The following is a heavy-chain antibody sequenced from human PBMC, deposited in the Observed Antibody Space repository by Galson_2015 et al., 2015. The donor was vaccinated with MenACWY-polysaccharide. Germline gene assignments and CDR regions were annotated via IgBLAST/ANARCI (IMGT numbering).Heavy chain of an antibody. D-gene: IGHD6-19*01. CDR1: GFTFSSYT. J-gene: IGHJ4*02. Sequence: SLRLSCATSGFTFSSYTMSWVCQAPGKGLEWVANIKPDGSDKYYVDSVKGRFTISRDNAKNSLHLQMNGLRAEDTAIFFCARATYNGGWYPDYFDYWGQGALVTVSS. CDR2: IKPDGSDK. V-gene: IGHV3-7*01. CDR3: ARATYNGGWYPDYFDY.